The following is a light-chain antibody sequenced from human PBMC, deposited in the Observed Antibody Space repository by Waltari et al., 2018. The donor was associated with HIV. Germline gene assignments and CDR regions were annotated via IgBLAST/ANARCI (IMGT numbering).Light chain of an antibody. CDR1: TSNIGAPFD. CDR2: RNT. J-gene: IGLJ2*01. V-gene: IGLV1-40*01. Sequence: QSVLTQPPSLSGAPGQRVTISCTGSTSNIGAPFDVHWYQQFPGKAPKLLIHRNTLRPSGVPDRFSASTSGSSASLAITGLHLEDEATYYCQSYDSSLSSWIFGGGTKLTVL. CDR3: QSYDSSLSSWI.